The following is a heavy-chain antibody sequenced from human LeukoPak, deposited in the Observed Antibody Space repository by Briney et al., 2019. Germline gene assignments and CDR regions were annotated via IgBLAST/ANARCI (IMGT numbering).Heavy chain of an antibody. D-gene: IGHD1-20*01. CDR2: ISGSGGST. CDR1: GFTFSSYA. CDR3: AKAAYNSQYYYYYYYMDV. Sequence: GGSLRLSCAASGFTFSSYAMSWVRQAPGKGLEWVSAISGSGGSTYYADSVKGRFTISRDNSKNTLYLQMNSLRAEDTAVYYCAKAAYNSQYYYYYYYMDVWGQGTLVTVSS. J-gene: IGHJ6*03. V-gene: IGHV3-23*01.